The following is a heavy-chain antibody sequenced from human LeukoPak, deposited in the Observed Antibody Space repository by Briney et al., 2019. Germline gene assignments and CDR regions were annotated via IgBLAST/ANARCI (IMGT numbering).Heavy chain of an antibody. CDR2: ISYDGSNK. CDR3: ALITPDY. V-gene: IGHV3-30*03. Sequence: AGGSLRLSCAASGFTFSSYGMHWVRQAPGKGLEWVAVISYDGSNKYYADSVKGRFTISRENSKNTLYLQMNSLRAEDTAVYYCALITPDYWGQGTLVTVSS. D-gene: IGHD3-22*01. J-gene: IGHJ4*02. CDR1: GFTFSSYG.